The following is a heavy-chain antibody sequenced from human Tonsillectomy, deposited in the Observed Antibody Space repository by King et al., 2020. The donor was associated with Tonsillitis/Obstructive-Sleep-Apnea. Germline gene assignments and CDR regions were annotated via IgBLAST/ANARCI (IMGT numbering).Heavy chain of an antibody. CDR3: ARDFWSGYYRYYMDV. V-gene: IGHV4-34*01. D-gene: IGHD3-3*01. CDR2: INHSGST. Sequence: VQLQQWGAGLLKPSETLSLTCAVSGGSFSGYYWSWIRQPPGKGLEWIGEINHSGSTNYNPSLKSRVTISVDTSKNQFSLKLSSVTAADTAVYYCARDFWSGYYRYYMDVWGKGTTVTVSS. J-gene: IGHJ6*03. CDR1: GGSFSGYY.